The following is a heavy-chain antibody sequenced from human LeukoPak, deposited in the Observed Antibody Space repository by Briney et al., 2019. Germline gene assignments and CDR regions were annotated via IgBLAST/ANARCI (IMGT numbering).Heavy chain of an antibody. D-gene: IGHD6-13*01. Sequence: SETLSLTCTVSGYSISSGYYWGWIRQPPGKGLEWIGSIFYSGNTFYNPSLKSRVTISVGTSKIQFSLKLSSVTAADTAVYYCARDLYSSRTNDAFVIWGQGTMVTVSS. J-gene: IGHJ3*02. CDR1: GYSISSGYY. CDR2: IFYSGNT. CDR3: ARDLYSSRTNDAFVI. V-gene: IGHV4-38-2*02.